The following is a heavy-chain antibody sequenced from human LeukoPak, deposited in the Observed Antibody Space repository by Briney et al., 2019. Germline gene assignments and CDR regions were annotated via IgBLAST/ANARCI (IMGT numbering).Heavy chain of an antibody. V-gene: IGHV4-39*01. CDR3: ARHRKWELRSYYYYMDV. D-gene: IGHD1-26*01. CDR1: GGSISSSSYY. Sequence: SETLSLTCTVSGGSISSSSYYWGWIRQPPGKGLEWIGSIYYSGSTYYNPSLKSRVTISVDTSKNQFSLKLSSVTAADTAVYYCARHRKWELRSYYYYMDVWGKGTTVTVSS. J-gene: IGHJ6*03. CDR2: IYYSGST.